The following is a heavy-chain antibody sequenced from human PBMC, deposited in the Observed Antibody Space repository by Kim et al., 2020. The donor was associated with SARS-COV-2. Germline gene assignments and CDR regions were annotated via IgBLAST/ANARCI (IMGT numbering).Heavy chain of an antibody. J-gene: IGHJ4*02. CDR1: GYSLTGLS. CDR3: ATVVSGYYSYQYYVDY. V-gene: IGHV1-24*01. D-gene: IGHD3-22*01. Sequence: ASVKVSCKVSGYSLTGLSIHWVRQAPGKGLEWMGGFGPENGVTIYAQKFQGRVTMTEDTSTDTAYMELSSLRSEDTAVYYCATVVSGYYSYQYYVDYWGQGPLSTASS. CDR2: FGPENGVT.